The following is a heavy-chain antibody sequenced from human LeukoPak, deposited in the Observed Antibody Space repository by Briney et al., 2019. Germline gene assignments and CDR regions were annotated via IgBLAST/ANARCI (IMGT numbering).Heavy chain of an antibody. D-gene: IGHD3-10*01. CDR3: ARSVHTGSSNFAF. J-gene: IGHJ4*02. CDR2: IFYSAST. V-gene: IGHV4-39*01. Sequence: SETLSLTCTVSGGSISSGSSYWGWIRQPPGQGLEWLGNIFYSASTYYNPSLNRRVTISADTFANEFSLNLSSAVAADTAVYYCARSVHTGSSNFAFWGQGTLVTVSS. CDR1: GGSISSGSSY.